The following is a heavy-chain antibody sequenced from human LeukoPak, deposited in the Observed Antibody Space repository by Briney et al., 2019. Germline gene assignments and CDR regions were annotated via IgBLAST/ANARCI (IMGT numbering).Heavy chain of an antibody. CDR2: ISSSSTFT. CDR1: GFTFSTYS. Sequence: GGSLRLSCAASGFTFSTYSMHWVRQAPGKGLEWVSFISSSSTFTSYADSVKGRFTISRDNAKSSLFLQMNSLRVEDTAVYYCASLPGVYDFWSGYRPDYFDYWGQGTLVTVSS. V-gene: IGHV3-21*01. J-gene: IGHJ4*02. D-gene: IGHD3-3*01. CDR3: ASLPGVYDFWSGYRPDYFDY.